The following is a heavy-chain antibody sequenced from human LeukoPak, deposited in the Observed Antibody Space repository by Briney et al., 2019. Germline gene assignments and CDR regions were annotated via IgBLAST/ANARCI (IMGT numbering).Heavy chain of an antibody. Sequence: SETLSLTCAVYGGSFSGYYWSWIRQPPGKGLEWIGEINHSGSTNYNPSLKSRVTISVDTSKNQFSLKLSSATAADTAVYYCACSGSYYHFDYWGQGTLVTVYS. J-gene: IGHJ4*02. V-gene: IGHV4-34*01. CDR2: INHSGST. CDR3: ACSGSYYHFDY. D-gene: IGHD3-10*02. CDR1: GGSFSGYY.